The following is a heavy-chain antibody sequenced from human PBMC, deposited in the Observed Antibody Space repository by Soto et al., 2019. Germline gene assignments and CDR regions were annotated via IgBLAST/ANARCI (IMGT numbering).Heavy chain of an antibody. CDR2: VSPYNGDT. D-gene: IGHD4-17*01. CDR3: ARDSDGVFDY. CDR1: GYTFTRNG. Sequence: QVQLVQSGGEVKKPGASVKVSCKASGYTFTRNGITWVRQGPGQGLEWMGWVSPYNGDTNYAQKLQGRVTMTADTSTRTAYMELKSLRSDDTAVYYCARDSDGVFDYWGQGTLVTVFS. J-gene: IGHJ4*02. V-gene: IGHV1-18*01.